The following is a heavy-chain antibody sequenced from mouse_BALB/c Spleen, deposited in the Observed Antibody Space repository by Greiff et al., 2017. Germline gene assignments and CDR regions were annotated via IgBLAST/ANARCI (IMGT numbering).Heavy chain of an antibody. D-gene: IGHD2-14*01. J-gene: IGHJ4*01. CDR1: GFNIKDTY. V-gene: IGHV14-3*02. CDR3: ANYRYDVGYAMDY. CDR2: IDPANGNT. Sequence: VHVKQSGAELVKPGASVKLSCTASGFNIKDTYMHWVKQRPEQGLEWIGRIDPANGNTKYDPKFQGKATITADTSSNTAYLQLSSLTSEDTAVYYCANYRYDVGYAMDYWGQGTSVTVSS.